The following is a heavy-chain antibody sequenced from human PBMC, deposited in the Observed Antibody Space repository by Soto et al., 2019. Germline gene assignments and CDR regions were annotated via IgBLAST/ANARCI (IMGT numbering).Heavy chain of an antibody. V-gene: IGHV1-24*01. CDR3: ATDLRALRGLDFDI. CDR1: GYTLTELS. CDR2: FDPEDGET. D-gene: IGHD4-17*01. Sequence: GASVKVSCKVSGYTLTELSMHWVRQAPGKGLEWMGGFDPEDGETIYAQKFQGRVTMAEDTSTDTAYMELSSLRSEDTAVYYCATDLRALRGLDFDIWGQGTMVTVSS. J-gene: IGHJ3*02.